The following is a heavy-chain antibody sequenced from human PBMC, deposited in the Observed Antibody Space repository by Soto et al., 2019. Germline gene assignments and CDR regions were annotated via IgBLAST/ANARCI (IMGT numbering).Heavy chain of an antibody. CDR2: IKSFNGDT. Sequence: QVQLVQSGAEVKEPGGSVKVSCKASGYTFTGYYMHWARQAPGQGLEWMGWIKSFNGDTNYAQKFQGRVTLTRDTSISTAYMELSRLKSDDTAVYYCARVVSPYYDVLTGNWFDPWGQGTLVTVSS. D-gene: IGHD3-9*01. CDR3: ARVVSPYYDVLTGNWFDP. V-gene: IGHV1-2*02. CDR1: GYTFTGYY. J-gene: IGHJ5*02.